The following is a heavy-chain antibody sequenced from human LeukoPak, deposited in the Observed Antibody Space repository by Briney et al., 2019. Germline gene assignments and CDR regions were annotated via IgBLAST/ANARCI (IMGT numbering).Heavy chain of an antibody. CDR1: GYTFTSYY. CDR2: INPNSGGT. CDR3: ARDTGTYGSGYMDV. D-gene: IGHD3-10*01. J-gene: IGHJ6*03. V-gene: IGHV1-2*02. Sequence: ASVKVSCKASGYTFTSYYMHWVRQAPGQGLEWMGIINPNSGGTNYAQKFQGRVTMTRDTSISTAYMELSRLRSDDTAVYYCARDTGTYGSGYMDVWGKGTTVTISS.